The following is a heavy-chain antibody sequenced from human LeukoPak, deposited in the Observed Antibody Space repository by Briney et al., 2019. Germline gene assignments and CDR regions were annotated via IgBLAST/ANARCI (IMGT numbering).Heavy chain of an antibody. CDR1: GFTFRTYG. J-gene: IGHJ4*02. CDR2: ISSSGSYI. D-gene: IGHD3-22*01. V-gene: IGHV3-21*01. CDR3: ASLHYDSSVFVDY. Sequence: GGSLRLSCAASGFTFRTYGKNWVRQAPGKGLEWVSFISSSGSYIYYADSVKGRFTISRGNAANSLYLQMNSLRAEDTAVYYCASLHYDSSVFVDYWGQGTLVTVSS.